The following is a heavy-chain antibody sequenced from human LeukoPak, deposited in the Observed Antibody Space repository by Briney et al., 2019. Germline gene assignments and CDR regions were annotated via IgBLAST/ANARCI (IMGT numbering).Heavy chain of an antibody. CDR2: ISSSGSTI. J-gene: IGHJ5*02. Sequence: GGSLRLSCAASGFTFSDYYMSWTRQAPGKGLEWVSYISSSGSTIYYADSVKGRFTISRDNAKNSLYLQMNSLRAEDTAVYYCARWGVSGYEEFDPWGQGTLVTVSS. D-gene: IGHD2-15*01. CDR1: GFTFSDYY. CDR3: ARWGVSGYEEFDP. V-gene: IGHV3-11*01.